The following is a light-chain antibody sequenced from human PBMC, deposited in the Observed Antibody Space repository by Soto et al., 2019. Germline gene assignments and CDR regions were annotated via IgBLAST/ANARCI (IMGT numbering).Light chain of an antibody. Sequence: VSGQSTTHLSLFRGERATLSCRASQSVSNFLAWYQQKPGQAPRLLIYGASSRATGIPDRLSGSGSGTDFTLTISRLEPEDFAVYYCQQYGYTPRTFGQ. V-gene: IGKV3-20*01. CDR3: QQYGYTPRT. CDR2: GAS. J-gene: IGKJ1*01. CDR1: QSVSNF.